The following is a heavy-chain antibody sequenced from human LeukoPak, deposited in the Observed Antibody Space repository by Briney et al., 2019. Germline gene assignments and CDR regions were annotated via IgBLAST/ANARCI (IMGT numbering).Heavy chain of an antibody. D-gene: IGHD6-19*01. CDR3: ARGTGYSSGCPDY. Sequence: PSGTLSLTCAVSGGSISSSHWWRWVRQPPGKGLEWIGEIYHSGSTNYSPSLKSRVTLSVDKSKNQFSLKLSSVTAADTAAYYCARGTGYSSGCPDYWGQGTLVTVSS. CDR1: GGSISSSHW. CDR2: IYHSGST. J-gene: IGHJ4*02. V-gene: IGHV4-4*02.